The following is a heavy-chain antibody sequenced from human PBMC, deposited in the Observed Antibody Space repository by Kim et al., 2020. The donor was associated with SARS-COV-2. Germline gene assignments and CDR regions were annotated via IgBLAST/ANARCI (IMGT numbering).Heavy chain of an antibody. D-gene: IGHD3-3*01. Sequence: SETLSLTCAVYGGSFSGYYWSWIRQPPGKGLEWIGEINHSGSTNYNPSLKSRVTISVDTSKNQFSLKLSSVTAADTAVYYCARGPKTIFGVVINFSYYYYGMDVWGQGTTVTVSS. CDR1: GGSFSGYY. V-gene: IGHV4-34*01. J-gene: IGHJ6*02. CDR2: INHSGST. CDR3: ARGPKTIFGVVINFSYYYYGMDV.